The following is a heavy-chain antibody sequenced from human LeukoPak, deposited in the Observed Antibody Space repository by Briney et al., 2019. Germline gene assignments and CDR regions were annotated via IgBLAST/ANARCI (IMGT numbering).Heavy chain of an antibody. J-gene: IGHJ5*02. CDR3: ARDHCSSTSCYYLTDPPFDP. Sequence: ASVKVSCKASGGTFSSYAISWVRQASGQGLEWMGGIIPIFGTANYAQKFQGRVTITADESTSTAYMELSSLRSEDTAVYYCARDHCSSTSCYYLTDPPFDPWGQGTLVTVSS. D-gene: IGHD2-2*01. CDR1: GGTFSSYA. CDR2: IIPIFGTA. V-gene: IGHV1-69*01.